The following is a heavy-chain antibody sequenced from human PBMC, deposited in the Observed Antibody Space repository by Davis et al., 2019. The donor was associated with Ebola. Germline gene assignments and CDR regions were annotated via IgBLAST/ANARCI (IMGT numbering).Heavy chain of an antibody. CDR1: GGSISNSDFNY. V-gene: IGHV4-39*01. D-gene: IGHD6-13*01. J-gene: IGHJ4*02. CDR2: IYYSGGT. Sequence: SDPLSLTFTVSGGSISNSDFNYWGWLRQPPGKGLEWIRSIYYSGGTYYKPSRNSRVTISVDTSKNQFSLKLSSVAAADTALYYCARLISTYSSTWWDYWGQGTPVTVSS. CDR3: ARLISTYSSTWWDY.